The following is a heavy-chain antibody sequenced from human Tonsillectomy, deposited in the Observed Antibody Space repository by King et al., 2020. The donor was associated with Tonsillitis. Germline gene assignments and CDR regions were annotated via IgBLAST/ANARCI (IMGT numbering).Heavy chain of an antibody. D-gene: IGHD5-12*01. V-gene: IGHV3-21*01. J-gene: IGHJ4*02. CDR1: GFTFSRYS. Sequence: VQLVESGGGLVKPGGSLRVSCAASGFTFSRYSVNWVRLAPGKGLEWVSSISSGSDYIYYAELVKGRFTISRDDAKNSVYLQMNSLSAEDTAVYFCARAGYSGYDWDFDHWGQGTLVTVSS. CDR2: ISSGSDYI. CDR3: ARAGYSGYDWDFDH.